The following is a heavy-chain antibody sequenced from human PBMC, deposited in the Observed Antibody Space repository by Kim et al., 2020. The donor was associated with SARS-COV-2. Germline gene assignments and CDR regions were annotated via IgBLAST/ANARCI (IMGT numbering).Heavy chain of an antibody. Sequence: KGRFTISRDNAKNSLYLQMNSLRAEDTAVYYCARAEAIFGDYYYYYGMDVWGQGTTVTVSS. J-gene: IGHJ6*02. D-gene: IGHD3-3*01. V-gene: IGHV3-7*04. CDR3: ARAEAIFGDYYYYYGMDV.